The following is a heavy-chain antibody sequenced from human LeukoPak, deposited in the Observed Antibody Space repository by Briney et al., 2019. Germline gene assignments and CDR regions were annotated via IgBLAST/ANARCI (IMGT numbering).Heavy chain of an antibody. CDR2: IYTSGST. Sequence: PSETLSLTCTVSGGSISNYYSSWIRQSAGKGLEWIGRIYTSGSTNYNPSLKSRVTMSVDTSKNQFSLKLSSVTPADTAVYYCATSNLYSTSGIDYWGQGTLVTVSS. V-gene: IGHV4-4*07. J-gene: IGHJ4*02. D-gene: IGHD6-13*01. CDR1: GGSISNYY. CDR3: ATSNLYSTSGIDY.